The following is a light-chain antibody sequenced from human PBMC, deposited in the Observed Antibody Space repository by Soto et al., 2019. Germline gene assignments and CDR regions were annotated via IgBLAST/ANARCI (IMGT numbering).Light chain of an antibody. CDR3: CSYAGNSLWV. CDR2: DVS. J-gene: IGLJ3*02. CDR1: SSDVGGYNY. V-gene: IGLV2-11*01. Sequence: QSALTQPRSVSGSPGQSVTISCTGTSSDVGGYNYVSWYQQHPGKAPKLVIYDVSKRPSGVPDRFSGSKSGNTASLTISGLHAEDEAEYYCCSYAGNSLWVFGGGTKLTV.